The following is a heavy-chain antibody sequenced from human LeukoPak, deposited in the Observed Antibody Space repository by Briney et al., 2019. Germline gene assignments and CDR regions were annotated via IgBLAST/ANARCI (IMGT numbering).Heavy chain of an antibody. CDR1: GFTFSSYS. V-gene: IGHV3-21*01. CDR3: ARVHSGYYFDY. CDR2: ISSSSSYI. Sequence: GGSLRPSCAASGFTFSSYSMNWVRQAPGKGLEWVSSISSSSSYIYYADSVKGRFTISRDNAKNSLYLQMNSLRAEDTAVYYCARVHSGYYFDYWGQGTLVTVSS. J-gene: IGHJ4*02. D-gene: IGHD3-10*01.